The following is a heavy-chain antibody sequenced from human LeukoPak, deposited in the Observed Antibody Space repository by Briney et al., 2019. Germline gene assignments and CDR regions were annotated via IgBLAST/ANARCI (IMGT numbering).Heavy chain of an antibody. CDR2: ISSSSSYI. D-gene: IGHD3-3*01. CDR1: GFTFSSYS. CDR3: ARHYDFWSGYLDY. Sequence: GGSLRLSCAASGFTFSSYSMNWVRQAPGKGLEWVSSISSSSSYIYYADSVKGRFTISRDNAKNSLYLQMNSLRAEDTAVYYCARHYDFWSGYLDYWGQGTLVTVSS. V-gene: IGHV3-21*04. J-gene: IGHJ4*02.